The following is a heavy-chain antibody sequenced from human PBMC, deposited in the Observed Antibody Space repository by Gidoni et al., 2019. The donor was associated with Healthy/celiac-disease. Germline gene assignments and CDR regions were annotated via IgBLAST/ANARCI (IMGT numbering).Heavy chain of an antibody. D-gene: IGHD3-22*01. Sequence: EVQLLESGGGLVQPGGSLRLSCAASGFTFSSYAMSWVRQAPGKGLECVSAISGSGGSTYYADSVKGRFTISRDNSKNTLYLQMNSLRAEDTAVYYCAKWEYYYDSSGYYPNYYYYGMDVWGQGTTVTVSS. CDR1: GFTFSSYA. CDR2: ISGSGGST. CDR3: AKWEYYYDSSGYYPNYYYYGMDV. J-gene: IGHJ6*02. V-gene: IGHV3-23*01.